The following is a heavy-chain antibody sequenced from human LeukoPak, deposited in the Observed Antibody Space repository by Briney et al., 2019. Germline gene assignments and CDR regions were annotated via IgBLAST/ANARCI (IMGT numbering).Heavy chain of an antibody. CDR3: ARGQNKYLGH. D-gene: IGHD2-2*01. J-gene: IGHJ4*02. CDR2: INPSGGGT. CDR1: GYTFTNYF. V-gene: IGHV1-46*01. Sequence: ASVKVSCKASGYTFTNYFMHWVRQAPGQGLEWMGVINPSGGGTTYAQRCQGRVTMTRDTSTSTVHMELSSLRSEDTAVYYCARGQNKYLGHWGQGTLVTVSS.